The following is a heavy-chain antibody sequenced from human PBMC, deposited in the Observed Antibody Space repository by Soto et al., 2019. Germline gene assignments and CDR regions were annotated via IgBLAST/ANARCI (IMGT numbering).Heavy chain of an antibody. CDR3: AKERAITMVRGVKTATDY. J-gene: IGHJ4*02. V-gene: IGHV3-30*18. D-gene: IGHD3-10*01. CDR1: GFTFSSYG. CDR2: ISYDGSNK. Sequence: PGGSLRLSCAASGFTFSSYGMHWVRQAPGKGLEWVAVISYDGSNKYYADSVKGRFTISRDNSKNTLYLQMNSLRAEDTAVYYCAKERAITMVRGVKTATDYWGQGTLVTVSS.